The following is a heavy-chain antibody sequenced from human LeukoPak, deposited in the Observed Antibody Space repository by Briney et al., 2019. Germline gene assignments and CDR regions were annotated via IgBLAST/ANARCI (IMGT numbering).Heavy chain of an antibody. J-gene: IGHJ3*02. CDR3: ARKSTYSDASDI. CDR2: IYPHDSDT. D-gene: IGHD2-15*01. V-gene: IGHV5-51*01. CDR1: GYSFISHW. Sequence: GESLKISCKGSGYSFISHWIGWVRQMPGKGLDWMGIIYPHDSDTRYSPSFQGQVTISADRSITTAYLQWSSLKASDTAMYYCARKSTYSDASDIWGQGTMVTVSS.